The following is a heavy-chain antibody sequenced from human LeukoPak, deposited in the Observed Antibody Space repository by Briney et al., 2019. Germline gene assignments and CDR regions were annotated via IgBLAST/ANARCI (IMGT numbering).Heavy chain of an antibody. Sequence: ASVKVSCKASGYTFTGYYMHWVRQAPGQGLEWMGWINPNSGDTNYAQKFQGRVTMTRDTSISTAYMELSRLRSDDTAVYYCARDQLGSGWAYDYWGQGTLVTVSS. CDR2: INPNSGDT. J-gene: IGHJ4*02. CDR3: ARDQLGSGWAYDY. CDR1: GYTFTGYY. D-gene: IGHD6-19*01. V-gene: IGHV1-2*02.